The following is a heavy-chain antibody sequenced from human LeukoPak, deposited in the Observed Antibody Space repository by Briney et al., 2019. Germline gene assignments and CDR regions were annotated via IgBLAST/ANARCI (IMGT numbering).Heavy chain of an antibody. D-gene: IGHD2-2*01. Sequence: GGSLRLSCAASGFTFSIYAMSWVRQAPGKGLEWVSAISGSGGTAYYADSVKGRFTISRDNSKNTLYLQMNSLRAEDTAVYYCAKGEIRGIKGIVVVPAAIDYWGQGTLVTVSS. J-gene: IGHJ4*02. V-gene: IGHV3-23*01. CDR3: AKGEIRGIKGIVVVPAAIDY. CDR1: GFTFSIYA. CDR2: ISGSGGTA.